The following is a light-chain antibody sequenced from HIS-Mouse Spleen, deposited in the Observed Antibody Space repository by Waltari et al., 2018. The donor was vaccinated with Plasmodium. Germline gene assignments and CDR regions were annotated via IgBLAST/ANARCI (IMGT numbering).Light chain of an antibody. J-gene: IGLJ1*01. CDR3: CSYAGSSTLV. Sequence: QSALTQPASVSGSPGQSIPISCTGTSTDVGSYTLVSWYQQHPGKAPKLMIYEGSKRPSGVSNRFSGSKSGNTASLTISGLQAEDEADYYCCSYAGSSTLVFGTGTKVTVL. CDR2: EGS. V-gene: IGLV2-23*01. CDR1: STDVGSYTL.